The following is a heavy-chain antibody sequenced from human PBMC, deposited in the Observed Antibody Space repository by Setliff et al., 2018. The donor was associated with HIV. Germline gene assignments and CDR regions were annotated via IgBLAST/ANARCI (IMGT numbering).Heavy chain of an antibody. CDR3: ARESYSSAWEVNYYYMDV. Sequence: PSETLSLTCSVSGGSFSSGSYYWGWIRQPPGKGLEWIGSIYYSGSTYYNPSLKSRVTISVDTSKKHFSLKLSSVTAADTAVYYCARESYSSAWEVNYYYMDVWGKGTSVTVSS. CDR1: GGSFSSGSYY. D-gene: IGHD6-19*01. CDR2: IYYSGST. J-gene: IGHJ6*03. V-gene: IGHV4-39*07.